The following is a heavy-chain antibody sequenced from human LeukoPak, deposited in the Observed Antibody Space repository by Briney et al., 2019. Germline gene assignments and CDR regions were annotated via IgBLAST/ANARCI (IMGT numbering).Heavy chain of an antibody. CDR2: MNVDGSEK. Sequence: GGSLRLSCAASGFTFTDHWMNWVRQAPGKGLEWVANMNVDGSEKYYVDSVKGRFTISRDNAKNTVYLQLDSLRADDTAIYNCARSLSSAVDNYWGQGTLVTVSS. CDR1: GFTFTDHW. D-gene: IGHD2-2*01. CDR3: ARSLSSAVDNY. J-gene: IGHJ4*02. V-gene: IGHV3-7*01.